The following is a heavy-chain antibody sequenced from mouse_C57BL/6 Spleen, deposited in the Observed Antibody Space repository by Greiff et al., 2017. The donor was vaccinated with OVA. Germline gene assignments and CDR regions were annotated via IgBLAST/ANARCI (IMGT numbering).Heavy chain of an antibody. CDR3: ARSRIYYGNYDAMDY. D-gene: IGHD2-1*01. CDR2: INPSNGGT. V-gene: IGHV1-53*01. J-gene: IGHJ4*01. Sequence: QVQLQQSGTELVKPGASVKLSCKASGYTFTSYWMHWVKQRPGQGLEWIGNINPSNGGTNYNEKFKSKATLTVDKSSSTAYMQLSSLTSEDSAVYYCARSRIYYGNYDAMDYWGQGTSVTVSS. CDR1: GYTFTSYW.